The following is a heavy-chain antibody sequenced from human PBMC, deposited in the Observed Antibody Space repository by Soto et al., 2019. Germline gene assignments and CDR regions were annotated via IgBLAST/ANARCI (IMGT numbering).Heavy chain of an antibody. CDR2: INAGNGNT. V-gene: IGHV1-3*01. CDR3: ARDEPAVAGNDYFDY. J-gene: IGHJ4*02. D-gene: IGHD6-19*01. CDR1: GYTFTSYA. Sequence: GASVKVSCKASGYTFTSYAMHWVRQAPGQRLEWMGWINAGNGNTKYSQKFQGRVTITRDTSASTAYMELSSLRSEDTAVYYCARDEPAVAGNDYFDYWGQGTLVTVSS.